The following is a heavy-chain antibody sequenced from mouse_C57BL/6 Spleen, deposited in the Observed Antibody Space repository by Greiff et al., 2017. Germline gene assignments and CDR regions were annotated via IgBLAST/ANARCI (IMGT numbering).Heavy chain of an antibody. V-gene: IGHV1-61*01. CDR1: GYTFTSSW. CDR3: ARSGTTVVAPFAY. J-gene: IGHJ3*01. D-gene: IGHD1-1*01. CDR2: IYPSDSET. Sequence: QVQLQQPGAELVRPGSSVKMSCKASGYTFTSSWMDWVKQRHGQGLEWIGNIYPSDSETHYNQKFKDKATLTVDKSSSTAYMQLSSLTSEDSAVYYCARSGTTVVAPFAYWGQGTLVTVSA.